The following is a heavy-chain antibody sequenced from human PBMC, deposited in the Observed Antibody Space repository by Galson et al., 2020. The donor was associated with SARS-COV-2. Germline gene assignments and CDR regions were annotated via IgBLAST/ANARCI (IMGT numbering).Heavy chain of an antibody. CDR2: LYSGGST. J-gene: IGHJ6*02. Sequence: GGSLRLSCAASGFTVSSNYMSWVRPAPGKGLEWVSVLYSGGSTYYADSVKGRFTISRDNSKNTLYLQMNSLRAEDTAVYYCARDLDYYGTDVWGQGTTVTVSS. CDR1: GFTVSSNY. V-gene: IGHV3-53*01. CDR3: ARDLDYYGTDV.